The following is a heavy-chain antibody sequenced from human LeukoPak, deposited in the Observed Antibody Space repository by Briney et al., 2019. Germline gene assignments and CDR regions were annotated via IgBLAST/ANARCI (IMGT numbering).Heavy chain of an antibody. V-gene: IGHV4-59*01. CDR1: GGSISSYY. D-gene: IGHD4-17*01. CDR2: IYYSGST. Sequence: PSETLSLTCTVSGGSISSYYWSWIRQPPGKGLEWIGYIYYSGSTNYNPSLKSRVTISGDTSKNQFSLKLSSVTAADTAVYYCARETYGDYEVGMDVWGKGTTVTVSS. J-gene: IGHJ6*04. CDR3: ARETYGDYEVGMDV.